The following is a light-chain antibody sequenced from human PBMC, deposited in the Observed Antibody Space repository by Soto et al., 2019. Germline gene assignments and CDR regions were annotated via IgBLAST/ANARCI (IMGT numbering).Light chain of an antibody. V-gene: IGKV3-11*01. CDR1: QSVSRY. CDR3: QPRSDWPLT. CDR2: GAS. J-gene: IGKJ4*01. Sequence: EIVLTQSPATLSLSPGERATLSCRASQSVSRYLAWFQQKPGQAPRLLIYGASNRATGIPARFSGSGSWTDFTLTIASLEPEDFAVYYCQPRSDWPLTFGGGTKVDSK.